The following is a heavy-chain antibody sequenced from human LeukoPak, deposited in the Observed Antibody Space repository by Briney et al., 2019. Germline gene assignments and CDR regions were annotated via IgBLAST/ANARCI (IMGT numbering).Heavy chain of an antibody. CDR2: IYPGDSQT. Sequence: GESLKISCKGSGYSFSNNWIGWVRQMPGKGLEWMGIIYPGDSQTRYSPSFQGQVTISADKSISTAYLQWSSLKASDIAMYYCARLSAGSYFPLDYWGQGTLVTVSS. CDR1: GYSFSNNW. CDR3: ARLSAGSYFPLDY. D-gene: IGHD1-26*01. J-gene: IGHJ4*02. V-gene: IGHV5-51*01.